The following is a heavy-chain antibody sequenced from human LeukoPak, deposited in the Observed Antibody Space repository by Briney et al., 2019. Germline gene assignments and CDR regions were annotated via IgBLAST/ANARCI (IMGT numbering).Heavy chain of an antibody. CDR1: GFTSSSYA. D-gene: IGHD2-2*03. V-gene: IGHV3-23*01. J-gene: IGHJ4*02. CDR3: AKVGIVVVPAANREFDY. Sequence: GGSLRLSCAASGFTSSSYAMSWVRQAPGKGLEWVSAISGSGGSTYYADSVKGRFTISRDNSKNTLYLQMNSLRAEDTAVYYCAKVGIVVVPAANREFDYWGQGTLVTVSS. CDR2: ISGSGGST.